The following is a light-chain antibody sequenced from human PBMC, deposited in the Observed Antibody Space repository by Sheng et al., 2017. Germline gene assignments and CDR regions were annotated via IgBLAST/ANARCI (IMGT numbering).Light chain of an antibody. V-gene: IGLV1-44*01. CDR2: SNN. CDR1: SSNIGSNT. CDR3: AAWGGSRDGYV. Sequence: QSVLTQPPXASGTPGQTVTIFCSGGSSNIGSNTVNWYRQLPGSAPEXVIHSNNQRPSGVPDRYSGSKSGTSASLAISGLQSEDEADYYCAAWGGSRDGYVFGTGTKVTVL. J-gene: IGLJ1*01.